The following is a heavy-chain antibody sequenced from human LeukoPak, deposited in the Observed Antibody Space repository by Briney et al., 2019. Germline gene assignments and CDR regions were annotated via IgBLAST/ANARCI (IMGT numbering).Heavy chain of an antibody. V-gene: IGHV4-34*01. CDR1: GGSFSSYY. D-gene: IGHD3-22*01. Sequence: PSETLSLTCAVYGGSFSSYYWSWIRQPPGKGLEWIREINHSRSTSYNPSLKSRVTISVGTSKNQFSLKLSSVTAADTAVYYCARGAYVYYSDSSGYYYFDFWAQGTLVTVSS. CDR2: INHSRST. CDR3: ARGAYVYYSDSSGYYYFDF. J-gene: IGHJ4*02.